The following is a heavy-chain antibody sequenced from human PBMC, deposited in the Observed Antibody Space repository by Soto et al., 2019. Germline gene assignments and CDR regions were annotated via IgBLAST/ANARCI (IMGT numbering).Heavy chain of an antibody. CDR2: IYNSATT. J-gene: IGHJ3*02. CDR1: GGSISTGGYY. Sequence: PSETLSLTCTVSGGSISTGGYYWSWIRQHPGKGLEWIGYIYNSATTYYNPSLKSRVTISVDTSKNQFSLKLSSVTVADTAVYYCARAGITIFGVVAPPDAFDIWAQGTMVTVSS. CDR3: ARAGITIFGVVAPPDAFDI. V-gene: IGHV4-31*03. D-gene: IGHD3-3*01.